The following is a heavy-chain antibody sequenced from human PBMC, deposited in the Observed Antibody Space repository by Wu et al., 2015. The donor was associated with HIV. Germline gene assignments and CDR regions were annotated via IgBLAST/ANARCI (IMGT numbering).Heavy chain of an antibody. J-gene: IGHJ6*03. Sequence: QVQLVQSGTEMKKSGASVRVSCKTFGYTFTAYYIHWVRQAPGRGLEWMGWVNPASGDTKFAQAFQTRITVTSDTSTNTVNLVLAGLQSSDTATYFCARDWQFQVSFGDFYMDIWATGPRSSSP. V-gene: IGHV1-2*02. CDR2: VNPASGDT. CDR3: ARDWQFQVSFGDFYMDI. D-gene: IGHD3-3*01. CDR1: GYTFTAYY.